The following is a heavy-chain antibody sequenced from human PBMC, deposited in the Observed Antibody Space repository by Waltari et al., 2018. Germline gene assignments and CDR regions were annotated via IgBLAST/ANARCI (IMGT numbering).Heavy chain of an antibody. J-gene: IGHJ2*01. V-gene: IGHV1-69*06. Sequence: QVQLVQSGAEVKKPGASVKVSCKASGYIFTSYDLNWVRQATGQGLEWMGRVTPIFGTANYAHKFHGRVTITADKSTSTAYMELSSLRSEDTAVYYCARAGTSYDPLRPRYWYFDLWCRGTLVTVSS. CDR1: GYIFTSYD. D-gene: IGHD5-12*01. CDR3: ARAGTSYDPLRPRYWYFDL. CDR2: VTPIFGTA.